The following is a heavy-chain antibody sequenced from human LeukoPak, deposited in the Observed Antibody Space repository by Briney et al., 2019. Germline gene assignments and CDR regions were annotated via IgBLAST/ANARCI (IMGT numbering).Heavy chain of an antibody. D-gene: IGHD1-1*01. CDR3: AKSLLTTATGTGRAFDI. J-gene: IGHJ3*02. CDR2: ISYDGSNK. Sequence: HAGGSLRLSCAASGFTFSSYAMHWVRQAPGKGLEWVAVISYDGSNKYYADSVKGRFTISRDNSKNTLYLQMNSLRADGTAVYYCAKSLLTTATGTGRAFDIWGQGTMVTVSS. CDR1: GFTFSSYA. V-gene: IGHV3-30-3*02.